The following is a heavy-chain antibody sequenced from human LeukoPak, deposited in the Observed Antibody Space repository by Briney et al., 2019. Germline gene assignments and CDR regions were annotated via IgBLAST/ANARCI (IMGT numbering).Heavy chain of an antibody. V-gene: IGHV1-46*01. D-gene: IGHD1-1*01. J-gene: IGHJ4*02. CDR3: ATGAGTTGN. CDR1: GYTFTSFY. CDR2: IDPSGGST. Sequence: ASVKVSCKASGYTFTSFYMHWVRQAPGQGLEWMGKIDPSGGSTRYAQKFQGRVNMTRDISTSTVYMELSSLRSEDTAVYYCATGAGTTGNWGQGTLVTVSS.